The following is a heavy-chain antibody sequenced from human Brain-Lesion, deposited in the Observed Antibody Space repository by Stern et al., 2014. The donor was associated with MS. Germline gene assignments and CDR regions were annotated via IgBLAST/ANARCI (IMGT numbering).Heavy chain of an antibody. J-gene: IGHJ3*02. CDR3: ARAELDDAFDI. CDR1: GVSLSRNTNY. D-gene: IGHD3/OR15-3a*01. Sequence: VQLVESGPGLLKPSETLSLTCTVSGVSLSRNTNYWGWVRQPPGKGLEWIGIIYYSGGTFYNPSLKRRVTISMDMCKNQVSLNLGSMTAADTAVYYCARAELDDAFDIWGQGTLVTVSS. CDR2: IYYSGGT. V-gene: IGHV4-39*01.